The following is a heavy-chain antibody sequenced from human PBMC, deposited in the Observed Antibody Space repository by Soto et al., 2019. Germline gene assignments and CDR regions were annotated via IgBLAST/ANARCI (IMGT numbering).Heavy chain of an antibody. D-gene: IGHD3-10*01. CDR2: IYYSGST. CDR1: GVSISSYY. J-gene: IGHJ4*02. Sequence: SETLSLTCTVSGVSISSYYWSWIRQPPGKGLEWIGYIYYSGSTNYNPSLKSRVTISVDTSKNQFSLKLSSVTAADTAVYYCARHDYYGSGKVDYWGQGTLVTVS. V-gene: IGHV4-59*08. CDR3: ARHDYYGSGKVDY.